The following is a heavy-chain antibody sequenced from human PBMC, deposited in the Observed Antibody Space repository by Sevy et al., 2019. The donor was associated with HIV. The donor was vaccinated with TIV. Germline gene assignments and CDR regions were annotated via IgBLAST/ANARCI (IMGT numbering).Heavy chain of an antibody. CDR3: ARVAVEYCTNDCYHRFDH. Sequence: GGSLRLSCVASGFTFPIYSVLWVRQAPGKGLEWLTLISYDGNYKYYADSVKGRFTISRKNSNNILYLQMSSLRVEDTALYFCARVAVEYCTNDCYHRFDHWGLGTLVTVSS. V-gene: IGHV3-30*04. J-gene: IGHJ4*02. D-gene: IGHD2-8*01. CDR1: GFTFPIYS. CDR2: ISYDGNYK.